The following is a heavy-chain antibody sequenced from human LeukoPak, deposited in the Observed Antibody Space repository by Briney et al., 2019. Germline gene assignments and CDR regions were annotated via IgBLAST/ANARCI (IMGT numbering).Heavy chain of an antibody. Sequence: PSETLSLTCTVSGDSISSSSSYRGWIRQPPGKGLEWIGSMWFGATTSYDPSLKSRVTISVDPSKNQFSLKLSSVTAADTALYYCARGRRGSYFQDYWGQGTLVTVSS. D-gene: IGHD1-26*01. J-gene: IGHJ4*02. V-gene: IGHV4-39*07. CDR2: MWFGATT. CDR3: ARGRRGSYFQDY. CDR1: GDSISSSSSY.